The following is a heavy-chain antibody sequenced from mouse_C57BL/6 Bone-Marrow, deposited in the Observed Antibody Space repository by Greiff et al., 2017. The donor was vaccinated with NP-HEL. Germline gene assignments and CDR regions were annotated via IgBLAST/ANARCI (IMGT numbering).Heavy chain of an antibody. CDR3: ARNNDYSNWFAY. CDR2: IWSGGST. V-gene: IGHV2-2*01. J-gene: IGHJ3*01. CDR1: GFSLTSYG. D-gene: IGHD2-5*01. Sequence: VKLMESGPGLVQPSQSLSITCTVSGFSLTSYGVHWVRQSPGKGLEWLGVIWSGGSTDYNAAFISRLSISKDNSKSQVFFKMNSLQADDTAIYYCARNNDYSNWFAYWGQGTLVTVSA.